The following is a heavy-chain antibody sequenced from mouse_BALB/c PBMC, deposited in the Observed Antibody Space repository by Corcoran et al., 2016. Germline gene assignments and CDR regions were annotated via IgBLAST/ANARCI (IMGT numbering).Heavy chain of an antibody. J-gene: IGHJ4*01. CDR3: ARITTVVDYYAMDY. V-gene: IGHV8-8*01. Sequence: QVTLKESGPGILQPSQTLSLTCSFSGFSLSTSGMGVGWIRQPSGKGLEWLAHIWWDDDKRYNPALKSRLTISKDTSSNQVFLKLASVDTADTATYYCARITTVVDYYAMDYWGQGTSVTVSS. CDR1: GFSLSTSGMG. D-gene: IGHD1-1*01. CDR2: IWWDDDK.